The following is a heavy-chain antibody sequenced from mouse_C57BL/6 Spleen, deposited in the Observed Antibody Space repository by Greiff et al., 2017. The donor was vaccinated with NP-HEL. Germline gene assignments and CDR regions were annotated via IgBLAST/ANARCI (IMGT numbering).Heavy chain of an antibody. V-gene: IGHV1-82*01. CDR3: ARWDYSNPFAY. CDR2: IYPGDGNT. Sequence: QVQLQQSGPELVKPGASVKISCKASGYAFSSSWMNWVKQRPGKGLEWIGRIYPGDGNTNYNGKFKGKATLTADKSSSTAYMQLSSLTSEDSAVYCCARWDYSNPFAYWGQGTLVTVSA. J-gene: IGHJ3*01. D-gene: IGHD2-5*01. CDR1: GYAFSSSW.